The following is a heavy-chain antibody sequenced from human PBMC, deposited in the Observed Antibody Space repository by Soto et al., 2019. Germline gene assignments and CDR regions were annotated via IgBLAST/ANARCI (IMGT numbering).Heavy chain of an antibody. V-gene: IGHV4-34*01. CDR1: GGSFSGYY. CDR3: AIQEYSSSSDDYSDY. CDR2: INHSGST. J-gene: IGHJ4*02. D-gene: IGHD6-6*01. Sequence: PSETLSLTCAVYGGSFSGYYWSCIRQPPGKGLEWIGEINHSGSTNYNPSLKSRVTISVDTSKNQFSLKLSSVTAADTAVYYCAIQEYSSSSDDYSDYWAQGTMVTVSS.